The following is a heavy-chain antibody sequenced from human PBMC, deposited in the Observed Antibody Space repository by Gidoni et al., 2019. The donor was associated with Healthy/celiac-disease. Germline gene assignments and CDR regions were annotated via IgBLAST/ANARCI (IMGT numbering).Heavy chain of an antibody. CDR3: ARVGHYIKKLDY. Sequence: QAQLPQWGAGLLKPSETLYLTGASDGGSFSDYYWSWIRQAPGKGLEWSVEINHSGSNNDHPSLESRVTISVDSSKTEFSLKRRSVTAADTAVYYCARVGHYIKKLDYWGQGTLVTVSS. CDR1: GGSFSDYY. D-gene: IGHD3-3*01. J-gene: IGHJ4*02. V-gene: IGHV4-34*01. CDR2: INHSGSN.